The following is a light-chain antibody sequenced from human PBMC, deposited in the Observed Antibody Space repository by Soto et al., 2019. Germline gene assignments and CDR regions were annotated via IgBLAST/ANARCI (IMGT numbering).Light chain of an antibody. CDR2: AVS. Sequence: DIQMTQSPSSLSASVGDRVTITCRSSQGIRNDLAWYQQKPGKAPKRLIYAVSTLQSGVPSRFSGTGSGTEFTLTINSLQPDDFATYYCLQHNSLPLTFGQGTKLEIK. CDR1: QGIRND. J-gene: IGKJ2*01. CDR3: LQHNSLPLT. V-gene: IGKV1-17*01.